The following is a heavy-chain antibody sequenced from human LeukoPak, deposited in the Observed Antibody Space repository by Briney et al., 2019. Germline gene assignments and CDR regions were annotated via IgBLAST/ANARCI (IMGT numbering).Heavy chain of an antibody. CDR1: GFTFSSYG. D-gene: IGHD4-11*01. J-gene: IGHJ6*02. CDR3: ARSNTMTSNYYYGMDV. Sequence: GGSLRLSCAASGFTFSSYGMHWVRQAPGKGLEWVAVISYDGTNYHYADSVKGRFTIPRDNSKNTLDLQMSSLRAEDTAVYYCARSNTMTSNYYYGMDVWGQGTTVTVSS. CDR2: ISYDGTNY. V-gene: IGHV3-30*03.